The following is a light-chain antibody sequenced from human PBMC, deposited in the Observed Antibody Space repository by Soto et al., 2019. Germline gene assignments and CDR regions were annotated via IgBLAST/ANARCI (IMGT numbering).Light chain of an antibody. CDR3: QQRNVWPPVT. V-gene: IGKV3-11*01. CDR1: PSVTNF. J-gene: IGKJ5*01. CDR2: GAF. Sequence: EIVLTQSPATLSLSPGERATLSCSASPSVTNFLAWYQQKPGQAPRLLIYGAFNRATGIPARFSGSGSGTDFTLTMSSLEPEDSAVYYCQQRNVWPPVTFGQGTRLEIK.